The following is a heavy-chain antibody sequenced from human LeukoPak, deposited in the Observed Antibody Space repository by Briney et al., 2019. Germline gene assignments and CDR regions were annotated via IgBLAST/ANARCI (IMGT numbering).Heavy chain of an antibody. D-gene: IGHD5-24*01. CDR3: AREERDGYNYYWYFDL. CDR2: FSGSDTIT. J-gene: IGHJ2*01. CDR1: GFTFSTYG. V-gene: IGHV3-23*01. Sequence: GGSLRLSCAASGFTFSTYGMSWVRQAPGKGLEWVSGFSGSDTITYYADSVKGRFTISRDNAKNSLYLQMSSLRAEDTAVYYCAREERDGYNYYWYFDLWGRGTLVTVSS.